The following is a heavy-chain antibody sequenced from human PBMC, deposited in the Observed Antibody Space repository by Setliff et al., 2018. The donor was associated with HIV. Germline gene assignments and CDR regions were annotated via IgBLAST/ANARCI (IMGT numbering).Heavy chain of an antibody. J-gene: IGHJ2*01. CDR2: IYYSGST. CDR3: ARGAYYDILTAYFSYFDL. Sequence: SETLSLTCTVSGGSISSGGYYWSWIRQHPGKGLEWIGYIYYSGSTHYNPSLKSRVTMSLDTSKNQFSLKLRSVTAADTAVYYCARGAYYDILTAYFSYFDLWGRGTLVTVSS. CDR1: GGSISSGGYY. D-gene: IGHD3-9*01. V-gene: IGHV4-31*03.